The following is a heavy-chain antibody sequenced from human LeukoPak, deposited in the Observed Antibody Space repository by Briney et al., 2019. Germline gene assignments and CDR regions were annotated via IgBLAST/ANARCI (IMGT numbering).Heavy chain of an antibody. CDR3: ARGMRYFDWLLRIDAFDI. D-gene: IGHD3-9*01. Sequence: ASVKVSCKASGYTFTGYYTHWVRQAPGQGLEWMGWINPNSGGTNYAQKFQGRVTMTRDTSISTAYMELSRLRSDDTAVYYCARGMRYFDWLLRIDAFDIWGQGTMVTVSS. V-gene: IGHV1-2*02. J-gene: IGHJ3*02. CDR2: INPNSGGT. CDR1: GYTFTGYY.